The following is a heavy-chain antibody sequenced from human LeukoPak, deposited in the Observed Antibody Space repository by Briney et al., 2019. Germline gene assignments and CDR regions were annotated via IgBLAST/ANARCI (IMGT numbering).Heavy chain of an antibody. CDR3: AREGDSRWGELSP. CDR1: GFTFSTYA. J-gene: IGHJ1*01. Sequence: GGSLRLSCAASGFTFSTYAIHWARQAPGKGLEWVAVIWYDGSEQYYADSVKGRFIISRDNSKSTSDLQMNSLRAEDTAVYYCAREGDSRWGELSPWGQGTLVTVSA. V-gene: IGHV3-33*01. D-gene: IGHD3-16*02. CDR2: IWYDGSEQ.